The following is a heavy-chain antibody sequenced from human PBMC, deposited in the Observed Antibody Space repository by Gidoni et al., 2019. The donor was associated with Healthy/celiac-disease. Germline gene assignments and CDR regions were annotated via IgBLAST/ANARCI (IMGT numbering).Heavy chain of an antibody. CDR1: GFTFSSYA. CDR3: ARDNGDYYGVSGFDP. Sequence: QVQLVESGGGVVQPGRSLRLPCAASGFTFSSYARHSVRQAPGKGMECVSVISYDGRNKYYAASVKGRFTSSSDNSTNPLYLQMNSLRAEATAVYYCARDNGDYYGVSGFDPWVQGTLVTVSS. D-gene: IGHD3-10*01. V-gene: IGHV3-30*04. CDR2: ISYDGRNK. J-gene: IGHJ5*02.